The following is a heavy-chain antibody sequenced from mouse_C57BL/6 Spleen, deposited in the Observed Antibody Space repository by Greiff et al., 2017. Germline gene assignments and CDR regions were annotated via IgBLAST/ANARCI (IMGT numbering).Heavy chain of an antibody. CDR1: GYTFTDYE. CDR2: IDPETGGT. V-gene: IGHV1-15*01. D-gene: IGHD1-1*01. Sequence: VQLQESGAELVRPGASVTLSCKASGYTFTDYEMHWVKQTPVHGLEWIGAIDPETGGTGYNQKFKGKAILTADKSSSTAYMELRSLTSEDAAVYYCTRWTTVVVPDYWGQGTTLTVSS. CDR3: TRWTTVVVPDY. J-gene: IGHJ2*01.